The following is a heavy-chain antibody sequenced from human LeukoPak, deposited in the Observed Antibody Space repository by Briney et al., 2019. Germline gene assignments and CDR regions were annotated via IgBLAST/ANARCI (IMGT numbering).Heavy chain of an antibody. D-gene: IGHD4-17*01. Sequence: PSETLSLTCTVSGGSISSGGYYWSWIRQHPGKGLEWIGYIYYSGSTYYNPSLKSRVTISVDTSKNQFSLKLSSVTAADTAVYYCARDTAGDYGGTFDYWGQGTLVTVSS. CDR3: ARDTAGDYGGTFDY. CDR2: IYYSGST. V-gene: IGHV4-31*03. CDR1: GGSISSGGYY. J-gene: IGHJ4*02.